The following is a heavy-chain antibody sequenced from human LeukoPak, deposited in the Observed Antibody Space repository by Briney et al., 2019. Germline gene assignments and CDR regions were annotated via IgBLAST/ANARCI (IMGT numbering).Heavy chain of an antibody. D-gene: IGHD5-18*01. CDR3: AKPSRPGYSYGYYNWFDP. CDR2: ISGSGGST. CDR1: GFTFSSYA. J-gene: IGHJ5*02. Sequence: GGSLRLSCAASGFTFSSYAMSWVRQAPGKGLEWVSAISGSGGSTYYADSVKGRFTISRDNSKNTLYLQMNSLRAEDTAVYYCAKPSRPGYSYGYYNWFDPWGQGTLVTVSS. V-gene: IGHV3-23*01.